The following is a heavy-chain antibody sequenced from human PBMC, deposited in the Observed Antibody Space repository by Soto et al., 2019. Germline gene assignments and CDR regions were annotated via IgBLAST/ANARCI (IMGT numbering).Heavy chain of an antibody. J-gene: IGHJ6*02. CDR1: GFTFSNNA. Sequence: VQLVESGGGVVQPGRSLRLSCAAPGFTFSNNAMDWVRQAPGKGLEWVAVISYDGSNKYIAESVKGRFTISRDNSKNTLFLQMNSLRAEDTAIYYCARGTTTSAFSAMDVWGQGTTVTVSS. D-gene: IGHD1-1*01. CDR3: ARGTTTSAFSAMDV. CDR2: ISYDGSNK. V-gene: IGHV3-30-3*01.